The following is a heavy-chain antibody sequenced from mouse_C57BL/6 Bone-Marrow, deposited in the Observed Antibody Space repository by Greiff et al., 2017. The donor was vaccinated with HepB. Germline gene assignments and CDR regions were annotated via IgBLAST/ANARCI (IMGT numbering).Heavy chain of an antibody. D-gene: IGHD1-1*01. CDR2: ILPSIGRT. J-gene: IGHJ1*03. CDR3: ARPGTTGSSPYWYFDV. V-gene: IGHV15-2*01. CDR1: DSEVFPIAY. Sequence: QVQLQQSGSELRSPGSSVKLSCKDFDSEVFPIAYMSWVRQKPGHGFEWIGGILPSIGRTIYGEKFEDKATLDADTLSNTAYLELNSLTSEDSAIYYCARPGTTGSSPYWYFDVWGTGTTVTVSS.